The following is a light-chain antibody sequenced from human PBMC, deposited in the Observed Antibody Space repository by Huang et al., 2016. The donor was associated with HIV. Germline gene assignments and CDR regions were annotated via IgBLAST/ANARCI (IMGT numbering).Light chain of an antibody. J-gene: IGKJ5*01. Sequence: ERVMTQSPATLSVAPGERVTLSCRASHSVSSNLAWYQQKPGQAPRLLIHGASTSATGIPARFSGSGSGTEFTLAISSLQSEDSGVYFCQQYDNWPLTFGQGTRLEMK. CDR3: QQYDNWPLT. CDR2: GAS. CDR1: HSVSSN. V-gene: IGKV3-15*01.